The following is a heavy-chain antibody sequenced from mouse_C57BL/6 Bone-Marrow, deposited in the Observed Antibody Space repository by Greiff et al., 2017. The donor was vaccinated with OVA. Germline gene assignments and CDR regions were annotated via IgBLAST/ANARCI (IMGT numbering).Heavy chain of an antibody. CDR3: ARDTTVVDYYAMDY. Sequence: VQLQQPGAELVMPGASVKLSCKASGYTFTSYWMHWVKQRPGQGLEWIGEIDPSDSYTNYNQKFKGKSTLTVDKSSSTAYMQLSSLTSEDSAVYYCARDTTVVDYYAMDYWGQGTSATVSS. J-gene: IGHJ4*01. CDR1: GYTFTSYW. V-gene: IGHV1-69*01. D-gene: IGHD1-1*01. CDR2: IDPSDSYT.